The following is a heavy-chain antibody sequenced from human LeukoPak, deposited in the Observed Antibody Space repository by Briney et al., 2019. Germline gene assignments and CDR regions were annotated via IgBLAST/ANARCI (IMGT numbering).Heavy chain of an antibody. J-gene: IGHJ4*02. D-gene: IGHD4-17*01. CDR2: IIPIFGTA. V-gene: IGHV1-69*05. CDR3: ATHVGSTVSQNTDY. Sequence: GASVKVSCKASGYTFTSYGISWVRQAPGQGLEWMGRIIPIFGTANYAQKFQGRVTITTDESTSTAYMELSSLRSEDTAVYYCATHVGSTVSQNTDYWGQGTLVTVSS. CDR1: GYTFTSYG.